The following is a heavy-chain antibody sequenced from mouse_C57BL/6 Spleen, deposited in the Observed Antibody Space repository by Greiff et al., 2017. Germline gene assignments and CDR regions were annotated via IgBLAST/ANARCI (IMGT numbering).Heavy chain of an antibody. Sequence: EVQVVESGGGLVKPGGSLKLSCAASGFTFSSYAMSWVRQTPEKRLEWVATISDGGSYTYYPDNVKGRFTISRDNAKNNLYLQMSHLKSEDTAMYYCARDSYCSSFAWFAFWGQGTLVTVSA. J-gene: IGHJ3*01. CDR3: ARDSYCSSFAWFAF. CDR2: ISDGGSYT. D-gene: IGHD1-1*01. V-gene: IGHV5-4*01. CDR1: GFTFSSYA.